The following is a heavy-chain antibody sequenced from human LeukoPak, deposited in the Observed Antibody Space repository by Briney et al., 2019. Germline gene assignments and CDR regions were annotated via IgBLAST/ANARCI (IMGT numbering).Heavy chain of an antibody. CDR3: ARTITMAGLDH. D-gene: IGHD6-19*01. CDR2: TIPVLGRT. Sequence: SVKVSCKVSGGTFSSHGISWVRQAPGQGLEWMGRTIPVLGRTDYAQNFQGRFTITADKSTTTAYMELSSLASEDTAVYFCARTITMAGLDHWGQGTLVTVSS. CDR1: GGTFSSHG. V-gene: IGHV1-69*04. J-gene: IGHJ1*01.